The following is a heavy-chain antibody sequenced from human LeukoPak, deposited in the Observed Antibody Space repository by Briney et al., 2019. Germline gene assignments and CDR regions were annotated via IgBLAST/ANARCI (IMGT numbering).Heavy chain of an antibody. CDR1: GFTFSTYW. CDR3: ARGTATTAGIDY. D-gene: IGHD6-13*01. V-gene: IGHV3-74*01. CDR2: IDSDGSSA. Sequence: GGSLRLSCAASGFTFSTYWMHWVRRAPGNGLVWVSHIDSDGSSATYGDSAKGRFTISRDNAKNTLYLQMSSLRAEDTAVYYCARGTATTAGIDYWGQGTLVAVSS. J-gene: IGHJ4*02.